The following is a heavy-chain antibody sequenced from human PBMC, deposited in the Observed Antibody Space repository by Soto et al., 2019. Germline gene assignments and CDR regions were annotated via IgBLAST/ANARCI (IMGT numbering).Heavy chain of an antibody. Sequence: EVQLLESGGGLVQPGGSLRLSCAASGFTFSSYAMSWVRQAPGKGLEWVSAISGSGGSTYYADSVKGRFTISRDNSKNTLYLQMNSLRAEDTAVYYCAKDSITMVRGVIITPAYFDYWGQGTLVTVSS. J-gene: IGHJ4*02. CDR3: AKDSITMVRGVIITPAYFDY. CDR1: GFTFSSYA. CDR2: ISGSGGST. V-gene: IGHV3-23*01. D-gene: IGHD3-10*01.